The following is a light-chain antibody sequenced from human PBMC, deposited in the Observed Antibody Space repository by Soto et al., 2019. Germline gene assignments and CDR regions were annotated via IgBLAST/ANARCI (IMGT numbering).Light chain of an antibody. V-gene: IGLV2-14*01. CDR2: VVS. J-gene: IGLJ3*02. CDR3: ASYTRGSTLVV. Sequence: QSALTQPASVSGSPGQSITISCTGTSSDVGRYNYVSWYQQHPGTAPKLMIYVVSSRPSGVSNRFSGSKSGNTASLTISGLQAEDEADYYCASYTRGSTLVVFGGGTQLTVL. CDR1: SSDVGRYNY.